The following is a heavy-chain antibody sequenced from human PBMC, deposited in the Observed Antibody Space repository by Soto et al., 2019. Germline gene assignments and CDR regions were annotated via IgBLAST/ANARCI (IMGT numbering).Heavy chain of an antibody. CDR3: ARAVDSISTSCPGNHWFDP. CDR2: IYYSGST. Sequence: SETLSLTCTVSGGSISSGSYYWSWIRQPPGKGLEWIGYIYYSGSTNYNPSLKSRVTISVDTSKNQFSLKLSSVTAADTAVYYCARAVDSISTSCPGNHWFDPWGQGTLVPVSS. D-gene: IGHD2-2*01. CDR1: GGSISSGSYY. J-gene: IGHJ5*02. V-gene: IGHV4-61*01.